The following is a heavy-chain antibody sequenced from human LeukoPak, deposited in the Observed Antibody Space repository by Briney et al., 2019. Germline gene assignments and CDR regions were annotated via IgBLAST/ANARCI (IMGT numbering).Heavy chain of an antibody. V-gene: IGHV4-39*01. CDR2: VYSGST. Sequence: PSETLSLTCTVSGDSINGGSYYWSWIRQPPGKGLEWIGTVYSGSTYYNPSLKSRVTISVDTSKKQFSLKLSSVTVADTAVYYCGGHNYYYFDYWGQGTLVTVSS. J-gene: IGHJ4*02. CDR1: GDSINGGSYY. CDR3: GGHNYYYFDY. D-gene: IGHD5-24*01.